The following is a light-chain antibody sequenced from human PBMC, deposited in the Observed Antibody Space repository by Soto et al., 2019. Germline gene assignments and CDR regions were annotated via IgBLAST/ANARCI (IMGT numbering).Light chain of an antibody. Sequence: DIQMTQSPSALSASVGDTVTITCRASQSVDTCLAWYQQKPGQAPHLLIYKASRLATGVPSRFSGSGSVTDYTLTLPGLQPDDFANYYCQQFYRYPWTFGQGTKVEI. V-gene: IGKV1-5*03. CDR3: QQFYRYPWT. CDR2: KAS. CDR1: QSVDTC. J-gene: IGKJ1*01.